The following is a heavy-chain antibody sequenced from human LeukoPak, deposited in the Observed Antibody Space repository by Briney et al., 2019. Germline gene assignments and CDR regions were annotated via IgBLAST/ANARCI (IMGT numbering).Heavy chain of an antibody. J-gene: IGHJ4*02. D-gene: IGHD3-10*01. CDR3: ARDSSTYYYGSGGGTDFRN. V-gene: IGHV1-69*06. CDR1: GYTFTGYY. Sequence: VASVKVSCKASGYTFTGYYMHWVRQAPGQGLEWMGGIIPIFGTTNYAQKFQGRVTITADKSTTTAYMELSRLRSDDTAVYYCARDSSTYYYGSGGGTDFRNWGQGTLVTVSS. CDR2: IIPIFGTT.